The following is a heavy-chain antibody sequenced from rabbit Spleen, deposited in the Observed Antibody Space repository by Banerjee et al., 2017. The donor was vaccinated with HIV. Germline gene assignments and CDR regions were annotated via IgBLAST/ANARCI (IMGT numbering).Heavy chain of an antibody. CDR2: INAVTGKP. Sequence: QEQLVESGGGLVQPEGSLKLSCTASGFSFSNKAVMCWVRQAPGKGLEWIACINAVTGKPVYASWAKGRSTFSKTSSTTVTLQLSSLTAADTATYFCARAPDSGYWAVAFDLWGPGTLVTVS. CDR3: ARAPDSGYWAVAFDL. D-gene: IGHD1-1*01. CDR1: GFSFSNKAV. V-gene: IGHV1S45*01. J-gene: IGHJ4*01.